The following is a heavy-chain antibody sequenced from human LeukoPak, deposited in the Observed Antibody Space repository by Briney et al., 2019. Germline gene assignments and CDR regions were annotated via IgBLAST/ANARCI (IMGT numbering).Heavy chain of an antibody. CDR1: GFTFTDAW. V-gene: IGHV3-15*01. CDR3: TTEFWGSSNY. Sequence: GGSLRLSCAASGFTFTDAWMTWVRQAPGKGLEWVGRISTKAYGDAAEYAAPVKGRFTISRDDSKTTLYLQIISLQIEDTGVYYCTTEFWGSSNYWGQGTLVTVSS. J-gene: IGHJ4*02. D-gene: IGHD3-16*01. CDR2: ISTKAYGDAA.